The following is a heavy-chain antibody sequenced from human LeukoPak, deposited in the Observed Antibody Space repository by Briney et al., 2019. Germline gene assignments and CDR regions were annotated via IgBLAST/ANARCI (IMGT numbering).Heavy chain of an antibody. CDR2: ISGSGGST. Sequence: PGGSLRLSCAASGFTSSNYAMNWVRQAPGKGLEWVSAISGSGGSTYYADSVKGRFTISRDNSRDTLYLQMNSLRAEDTAVYYCAKAYYYDSTGYYYEYYFDYWGLGTLVTVSS. CDR1: GFTSSNYA. V-gene: IGHV3-23*01. D-gene: IGHD3-22*01. CDR3: AKAYYYDSTGYYYEYYFDY. J-gene: IGHJ4*02.